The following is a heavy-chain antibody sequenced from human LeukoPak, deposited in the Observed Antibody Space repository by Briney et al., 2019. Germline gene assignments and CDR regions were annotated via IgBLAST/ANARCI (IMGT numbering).Heavy chain of an antibody. CDR2: INHSGST. V-gene: IGHV4-34*01. D-gene: IGHD6-19*01. CDR3: ARSREQWLRTLGGFDY. Sequence: SETLSLTCAVYGGSFSGYYWSWIRQPPGKGLEWIGEINHSGSTNYNPSLKSRVTISVDTPKNQFSLKLSSVTAADTAVYYCARSREQWLRTLGGFDYWGQGTLVTVSS. CDR1: GGSFSGYY. J-gene: IGHJ4*02.